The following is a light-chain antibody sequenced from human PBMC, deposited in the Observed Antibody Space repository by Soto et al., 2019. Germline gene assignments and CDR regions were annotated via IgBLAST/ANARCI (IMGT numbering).Light chain of an antibody. V-gene: IGLV2-11*01. CDR3: QSYDDSLSVV. CDR2: DVT. Sequence: QSALTQPRSVSGSPGQSVTISCTGASSDVGGYNYVSWYQQHPGKAPRLILYDVTKRPSGVPDRFSGSKSGTSASLAITGLQAEDEAAYYCQSYDDSLSVVFGGGTKLTVL. J-gene: IGLJ2*01. CDR1: SSDVGGYNY.